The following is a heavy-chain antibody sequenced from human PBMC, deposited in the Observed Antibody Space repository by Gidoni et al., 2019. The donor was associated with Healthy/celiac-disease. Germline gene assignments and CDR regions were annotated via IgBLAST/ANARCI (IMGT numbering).Heavy chain of an antibody. Sequence: QVQLVESGGGVVQPGGSRRLSCAASGLTFSSYGMHWVRQAPGKGLEWVAFIRNDGSYKYSADSVTGRFTISRDNSKNTLYLPMNSLRAEDTAVYYCAKECARVGVTVEAYYYMDVWGKGTTVTVSS. J-gene: IGHJ6*03. CDR1: GLTFSSYG. CDR2: IRNDGSYK. D-gene: IGHD1-26*01. CDR3: AKECARVGVTVEAYYYMDV. V-gene: IGHV3-30*02.